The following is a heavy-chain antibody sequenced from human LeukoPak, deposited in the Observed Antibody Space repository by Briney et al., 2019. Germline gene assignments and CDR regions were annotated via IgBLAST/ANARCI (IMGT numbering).Heavy chain of an antibody. CDR2: ISTYDGNA. D-gene: IGHD2-15*01. V-gene: IGHV1-18*01. CDR3: ARVPSGGPFDY. Sequence: GASVKVSCKASGYSFTSYGIAWVRQAPGQELEWMGRISTYDGNANYAQKLQGRVTMTTDTSTITAYMELRSLRSDDTAVYYCARVPSGGPFDYWGQGTLVTVSS. J-gene: IGHJ4*02. CDR1: GYSFTSYG.